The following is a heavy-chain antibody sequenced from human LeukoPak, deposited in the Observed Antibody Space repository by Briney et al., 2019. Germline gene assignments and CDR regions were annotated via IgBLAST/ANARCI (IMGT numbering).Heavy chain of an antibody. CDR3: ARGRQLHYFDY. CDR1: GFTFSSYG. Sequence: GGSLRLSCAASGFTFSSYGMHWVRQAPGKGLEWVAVIWYDGSNKYYADSVKGRFTISRDSSKNTLYLQMNSLRAEDTGVYYCARGRQLHYFDYWGQGTLVTVSS. D-gene: IGHD2-2*01. J-gene: IGHJ4*02. V-gene: IGHV3-33*01. CDR2: IWYDGSNK.